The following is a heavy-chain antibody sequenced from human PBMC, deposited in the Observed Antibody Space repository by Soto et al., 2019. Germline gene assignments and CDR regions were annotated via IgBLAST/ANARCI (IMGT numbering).Heavy chain of an antibody. V-gene: IGHV3-23*01. CDR1: KFTMTTSA. CDR3: VKFRPAQTVFGYGAFDI. J-gene: IGHJ3*02. Sequence: EVQLLESGGGLVQPGGSLRLSCTASKFTMTTSAMSWVRQIPGRGLEWVSAIGGSGGSTYYAESVKGRFTISRDKSKNTLDLHMNSLRADDTAIYYCVKFRPAQTVFGYGAFDIWGQGTVVTVSS. CDR2: IGGSGGST. D-gene: IGHD3-3*01.